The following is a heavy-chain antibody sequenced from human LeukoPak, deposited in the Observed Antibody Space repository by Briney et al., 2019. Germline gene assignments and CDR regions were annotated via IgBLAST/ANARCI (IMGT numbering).Heavy chain of an antibody. V-gene: IGHV3-21*01. CDR2: ISSSSTHI. D-gene: IGHD2-21*01. CDR1: GFTFSDHH. Sequence: GGSLRLSCVASGFTFSDHHINWVRQAPGKGLEWVSSISSSSTHIYYADSVRGRFTISRDDAKNSLYLQMNSLRAEDTALYYCARGLCGGDCYDYWGQGTLVTVSS. CDR3: ARGLCGGDCYDY. J-gene: IGHJ4*02.